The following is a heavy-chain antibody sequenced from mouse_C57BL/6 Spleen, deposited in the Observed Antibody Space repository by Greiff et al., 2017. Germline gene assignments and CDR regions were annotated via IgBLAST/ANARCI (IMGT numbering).Heavy chain of an antibody. J-gene: IGHJ1*03. D-gene: IGHD2-10*01. V-gene: IGHV5-17*01. CDR1: GFTFSDYG. CDR3: ARHRWPTRGYFDV. Sequence: EVHLVESGGGLVKPGGSLKLSCAASGFTFSDYGMHWVRQAPEKGLEWVAYISSGSSTIYYADTVKGRFTISRDNAKNTLFLQMTSLRSEDTAMYYCARHRWPTRGYFDVWGHRDHGHRLL. CDR2: ISSGSSTI.